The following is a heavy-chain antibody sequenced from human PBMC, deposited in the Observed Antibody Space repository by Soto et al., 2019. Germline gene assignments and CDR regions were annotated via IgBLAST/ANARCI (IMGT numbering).Heavy chain of an antibody. CDR3: SSKQYFDPGVFDS. CDR1: GGSISTPKW. J-gene: IGHJ4*02. CDR2: IYYTGST. D-gene: IGHD3-9*01. Sequence: SLTCGVSGGSISTPKWWSWVRQPPGKGLEWIGEIYYTGSTNYNPSLKSRVTISVDKSKNQFSLKLSSVTAADTAVYYCSSKQYFDPGVFDSWGQGTLVTVSS. V-gene: IGHV4-4*02.